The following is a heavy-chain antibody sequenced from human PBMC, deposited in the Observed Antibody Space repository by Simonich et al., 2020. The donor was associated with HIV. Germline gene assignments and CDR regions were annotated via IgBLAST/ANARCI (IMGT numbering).Heavy chain of an antibody. CDR1: GFTFSSYA. Sequence: QVQLVESGGGVVQPGRSLRLSCAASGFTFSSYAMHWVRQAPGKGLEWVAVISYDGSNKYYEDSVKGRFTNSRDNSKNPLYLQMNSLRAEDTAVYYCASGGSISSVWADDYWGQGTLVTVSS. J-gene: IGHJ4*02. CDR2: ISYDGSNK. V-gene: IGHV3-30*07. CDR3: ASGGSISSVWADDY. D-gene: IGHD3-16*01.